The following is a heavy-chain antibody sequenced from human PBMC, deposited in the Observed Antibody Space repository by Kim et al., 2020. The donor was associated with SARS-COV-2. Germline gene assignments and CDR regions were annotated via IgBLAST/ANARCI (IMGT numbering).Heavy chain of an antibody. J-gene: IGHJ4*02. CDR3: ARGRNYYGSGSYY. D-gene: IGHD3-10*01. V-gene: IGHV4-34*01. Sequence: TPSLKCRVTISVDTSKNQFSLKLSSVTAADTAVYYCARGRNYYGSGSYYWGQGTLVTVSS.